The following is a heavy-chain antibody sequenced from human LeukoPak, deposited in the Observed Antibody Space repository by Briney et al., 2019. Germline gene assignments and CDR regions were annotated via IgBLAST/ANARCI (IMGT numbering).Heavy chain of an antibody. D-gene: IGHD4-11*01. CDR3: ARVYSNYDFDY. CDR2: IKEDGGEM. V-gene: IGHV3-7*04. J-gene: IGHJ4*02. Sequence: GGSLRLSCTVSGIRFNDYWMSWVRQAPGKGLEWVANIKEDGGEMYYVDSVKGRFIISRDNAKNSVYLQMNILRVEDTAVYYCARVYSNYDFDYWGQGTLVTVSS. CDR1: GIRFNDYW.